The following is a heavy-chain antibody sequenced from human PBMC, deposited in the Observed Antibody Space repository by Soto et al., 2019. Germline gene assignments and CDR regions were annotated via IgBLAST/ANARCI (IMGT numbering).Heavy chain of an antibody. D-gene: IGHD4-17*01. V-gene: IGHV4-39*01. CDR2: ISYSGRT. CDR1: GASIITDNYF. CDR3: ARRRASDYGGNHHPYYFDR. J-gene: IGHJ4*02. Sequence: LSLTCTVSGASIITDNYFWVWILQSPRRGLELIGSISYSGRTYDNPSLQSRVTISIDASKNQFSLKLTSVTTADTAVYYCARRRASDYGGNHHPYYFDRWGQGALVTVSS.